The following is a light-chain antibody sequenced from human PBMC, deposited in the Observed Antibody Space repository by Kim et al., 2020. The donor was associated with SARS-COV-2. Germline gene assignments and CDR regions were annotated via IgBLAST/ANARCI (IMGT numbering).Light chain of an antibody. CDR3: QQCGK. CDR1: QSVGTY. CDR2: DAS. J-gene: IGKJ5*01. Sequence: VVRQSPATLSLSPGERATLSCRASQSVGTYLAWYQQKPGQAPRLLIYDASKRATGIPARFRGSGSGTDFTLTIGTLEPEDSAVYYCQQCGKFGQETRLEIK. V-gene: IGKV3-11*01.